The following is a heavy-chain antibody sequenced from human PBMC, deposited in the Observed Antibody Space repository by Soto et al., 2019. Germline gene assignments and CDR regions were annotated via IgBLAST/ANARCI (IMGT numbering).Heavy chain of an antibody. J-gene: IGHJ5*02. D-gene: IGHD2-2*01. CDR3: ARGLVLGYCSSASCYGWFGP. Sequence: QVQLQESGPGLVKPSETLSLTCSVSGDSISSYYWSWIRQPPGKGLEWIGYIYKRGGTDYNPSLKSRVTISVDTSKNQFSLKLTSVTAEDTAVYYCARGLVLGYCSSASCYGWFGPWGQGTLVTVSS. CDR1: GDSISSYY. CDR2: IYKRGGT. V-gene: IGHV4-59*01.